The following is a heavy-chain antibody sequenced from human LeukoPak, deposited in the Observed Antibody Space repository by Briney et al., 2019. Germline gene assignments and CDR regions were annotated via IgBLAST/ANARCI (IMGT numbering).Heavy chain of an antibody. CDR2: INPNSGGT. Sequence: ASVKVSCKASGYTFTGYYMHWVRQAPGQGLEWMGWINPNSGGTNYAQKFQGWATMTRDTSISTAYMKLSRLRSDDTAVYYCARGGMGATLNYYGMDVWGQGTTVTVSS. J-gene: IGHJ6*02. CDR3: ARGGMGATLNYYGMDV. D-gene: IGHD1-26*01. V-gene: IGHV1-2*04. CDR1: GYTFTGYY.